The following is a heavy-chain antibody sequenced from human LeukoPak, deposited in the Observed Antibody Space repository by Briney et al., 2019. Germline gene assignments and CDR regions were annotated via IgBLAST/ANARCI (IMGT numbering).Heavy chain of an antibody. CDR2: ISGSGGST. Sequence: GGSLRLSCAASGFTFSSYAMSWVRQAPGKGLEWVSAISGSGGSTYYAGSMKGRFTISRDNSKNTLYLQMNSLRAEDTAVYYCAKDKASGSYTGDYWGQGTLVTVSS. J-gene: IGHJ4*02. D-gene: IGHD3-10*01. V-gene: IGHV3-23*01. CDR3: AKDKASGSYTGDY. CDR1: GFTFSSYA.